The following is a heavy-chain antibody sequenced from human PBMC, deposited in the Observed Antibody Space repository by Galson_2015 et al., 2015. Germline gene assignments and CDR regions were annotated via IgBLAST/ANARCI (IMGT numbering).Heavy chain of an antibody. CDR3: ADSSGYYVAFDI. Sequence: SVKVSCKASGGTFSSYAISWVRQAPGQGLEWMGGIIPIFGTANYAQKFQGRVTITADESTSTAYMELSSLRSEDTAVYYCADSSGYYVAFDIWGQGTMVTVSS. CDR1: GGTFSSYA. CDR2: IIPIFGTA. D-gene: IGHD3-22*01. V-gene: IGHV1-69*13. J-gene: IGHJ3*02.